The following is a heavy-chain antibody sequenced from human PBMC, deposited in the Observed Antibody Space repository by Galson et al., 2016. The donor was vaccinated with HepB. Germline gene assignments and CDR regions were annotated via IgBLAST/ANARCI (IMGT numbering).Heavy chain of an antibody. Sequence: SLRLSCAASPINLNTYAMSWVRQAPGKGLEWVSGINGSGGSTFYADSVKGRFTISRDNSKNTLYLQMNSLRAEDTAVYYCARDREGIEPATSLGLGYYYYYYMDVWGKGTTVTVSS. J-gene: IGHJ6*03. V-gene: IGHV3-23*01. D-gene: IGHD6-13*01. CDR1: PINLNTYA. CDR2: INGSGGST. CDR3: ARDREGIEPATSLGLGYYYYYYMDV.